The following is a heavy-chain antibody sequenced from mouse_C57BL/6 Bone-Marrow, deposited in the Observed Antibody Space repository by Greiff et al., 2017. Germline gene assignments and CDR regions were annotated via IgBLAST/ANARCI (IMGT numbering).Heavy chain of an antibody. CDR3: ARDLVITTVVAPSFDY. D-gene: IGHD1-1*01. CDR1: GFTFSSYA. Sequence: EVKLVESGGGLVKPGGSLKLSCAASGFTFSSYAMSWVRQTPEKRLEWVATISDGGSYTYYPDNVKGRFTISRDNAKNNLYLQMSHLKSEDTAMYYCARDLVITTVVAPSFDYWGQGTTRTVSS. J-gene: IGHJ2*01. V-gene: IGHV5-4*01. CDR2: ISDGGSYT.